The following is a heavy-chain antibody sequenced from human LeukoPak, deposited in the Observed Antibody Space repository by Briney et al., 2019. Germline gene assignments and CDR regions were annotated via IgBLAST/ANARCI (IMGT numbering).Heavy chain of an antibody. Sequence: GGSLRLPCAASGFTFSRYAMHWIRQAPGKGLEWVAFIRNDGSDKYYTGSVKGRFTISRDNSNNTLYLQMNSLTAEDTAVYYCAYALLDYWGQGSLVTVSS. CDR1: GFTFSRYA. J-gene: IGHJ4*02. CDR2: IRNDGSDK. CDR3: AYALLDY. D-gene: IGHD4-17*01. V-gene: IGHV3-30*02.